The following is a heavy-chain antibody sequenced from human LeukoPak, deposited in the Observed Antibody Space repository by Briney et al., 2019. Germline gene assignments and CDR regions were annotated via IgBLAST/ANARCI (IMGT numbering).Heavy chain of an antibody. CDR3: ARRGDGGRAFDV. CDR1: GFTLSSYA. J-gene: IGHJ3*01. CDR2: ISGSGANI. V-gene: IGHV3-23*01. Sequence: PGGSLRLSCAVSGFTLSSYAMSWVRQAPGKGLEWVSGISGSGANIYYVDSVKGRFTISRDNSKNTLYLQMNSLRAEDTAVYYCARRGDGGRAFDVWGQGTMVTVSS. D-gene: IGHD5-24*01.